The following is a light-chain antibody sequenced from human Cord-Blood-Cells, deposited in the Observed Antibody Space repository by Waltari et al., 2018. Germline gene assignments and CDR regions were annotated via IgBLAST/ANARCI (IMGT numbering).Light chain of an antibody. CDR1: SSDVGGHXY. CDR2: DVS. J-gene: IGLJ1*01. V-gene: IGLV2-14*01. CDR3: SSYTSSSTSYV. Sequence: QSALTQPASVSGSPGQSITISCTGTSSDVGGHXYVAXYHQHTGKAHRLMIFDVSKRPSGVSTRFSGSKSGNTASLTISGLQAEDEADYYCSSYTSSSTSYVFGTGTKVTVL.